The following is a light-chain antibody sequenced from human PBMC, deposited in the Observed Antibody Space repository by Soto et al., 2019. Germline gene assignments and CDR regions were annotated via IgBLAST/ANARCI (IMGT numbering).Light chain of an antibody. V-gene: IGKV3-15*01. CDR3: QKYNGAPWT. J-gene: IGKJ1*01. CDR1: QSVSSD. CDR2: GAS. Sequence: EILMTQSPATLSVSPGERATLSCRASQSVSSDLAWYQQKPGQAPRLLIYGASTRATGIPARFSGSGSATEFTLTISSLQSEDVANYYCQKYNGAPWTFGQGTKVEIE.